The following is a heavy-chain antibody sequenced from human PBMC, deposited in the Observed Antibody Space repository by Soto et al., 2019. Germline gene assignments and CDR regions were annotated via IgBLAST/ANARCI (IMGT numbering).Heavy chain of an antibody. J-gene: IGHJ6*02. D-gene: IGHD3-22*01. CDR1: GFPFSSYA. Sequence: GSLRLSCAASGFPFSSYAMHWVRQAPGKGLEWVAVISYDGSNKYYADSVKGRFTISRDNSKNTLYLQMNSLRAEDTAVSYCARDSTPHSGFPLYSYSYYGLDVWGQGTTVTVSS. V-gene: IGHV3-30-3*01. CDR3: ARDSTPHSGFPLYSYSYYGLDV. CDR2: ISYDGSNK.